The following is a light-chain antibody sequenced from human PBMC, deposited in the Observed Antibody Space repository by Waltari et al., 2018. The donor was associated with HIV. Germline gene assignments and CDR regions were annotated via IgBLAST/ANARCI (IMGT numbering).Light chain of an antibody. Sequence: QSVLTQPPSVSGAPGQRVTISCTGSRSNIGEGFDIQWYQHLPGMPPKVLIYGNSDRPSGVPDRFSGSMSGTSASLAITGLHAEDDADYYCQSYDSSLSGHVFFCVGTKLTVL. J-gene: IGLJ2*01. CDR3: QSYDSSLSGHVF. V-gene: IGLV1-40*01. CDR1: RSNIGEGFD. CDR2: GNS.